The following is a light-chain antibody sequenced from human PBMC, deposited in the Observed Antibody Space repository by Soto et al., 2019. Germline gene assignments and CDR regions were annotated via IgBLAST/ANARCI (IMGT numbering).Light chain of an antibody. CDR1: SSDVGDYDF. Sequence: QSALTQPASVSGSPGQSITISCTGASSDVGDYDFVSWYQQHPGKAPKLIIYDVSNRPSGVSNRFSASKSGNTASLTISGLQAEDESDYSCSSYTTRYNVVFGGGTQLPVL. CDR2: DVS. J-gene: IGLJ2*01. CDR3: SSYTTRYNVV. V-gene: IGLV2-14*01.